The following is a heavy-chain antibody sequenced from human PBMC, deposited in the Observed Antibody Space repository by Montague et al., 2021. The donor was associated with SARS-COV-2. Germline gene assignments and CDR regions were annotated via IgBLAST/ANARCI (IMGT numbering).Heavy chain of an antibody. CDR1: GGSISGYY. V-gene: IGHV4-59*01. D-gene: IGHD5-18*01. CDR2: IYDTGNT. CDR3: ARDFRLQLWQTNYYFGL. J-gene: IGHJ2*01. Sequence: SETLSLTCTVSGGSISGYYWSWIRQPPGKGPEWIGNIYDTGNTNYNPSLKSRVTISEDTSKNQFSLRLTSVTAADTAMYYCARDFRLQLWQTNYYFGLWGRGTLVSVS.